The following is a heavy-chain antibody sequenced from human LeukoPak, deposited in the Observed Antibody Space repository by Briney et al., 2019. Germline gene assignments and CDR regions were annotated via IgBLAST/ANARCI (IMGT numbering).Heavy chain of an antibody. CDR3: ARGGYCSSTSCPPDAFDI. CDR1: GFTFSSYW. CDR2: IKQDGSEK. J-gene: IGHJ3*02. D-gene: IGHD2-2*01. V-gene: IGHV3-7*01. Sequence: GGSLRLSCAASGFTFSSYWMSWVRQAPGKGLEWVANIKQDGSEKYYVDSVKGRFTISRDNAKNSLYLQMNSLRAEDTSVYYCARGGYCSSTSCPPDAFDIWGQGTMVTVSS.